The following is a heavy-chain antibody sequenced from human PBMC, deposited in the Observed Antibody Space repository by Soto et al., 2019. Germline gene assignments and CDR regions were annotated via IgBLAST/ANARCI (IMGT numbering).Heavy chain of an antibody. V-gene: IGHV1-2*02. J-gene: IGHJ5*02. CDR3: ARDLEYSRSSPTDH. CDR1: GYTFTEYY. D-gene: IGHD6-6*01. Sequence: QVQLVQSGAEVKKPGASVKVSCKASGYTFTEYYMHWVRQAPGQGLEWMGWINPNSGDTNYAQQFQGRVTMTRDTSTSTAYMELSRLRSDDTAVYYCARDLEYSRSSPTDHWGQGTLVTVSS. CDR2: INPNSGDT.